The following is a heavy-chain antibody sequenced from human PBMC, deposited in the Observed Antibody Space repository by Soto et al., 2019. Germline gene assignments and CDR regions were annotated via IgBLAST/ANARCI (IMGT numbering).Heavy chain of an antibody. CDR3: ARGSATYYYYYTDV. Sequence: EVQLVESGGGLVQPGGSLRLSCAASGFTFSSYSMNWVRQAPGKGLECVSYISSSSSTIYYADSVKVRFTISRDNSKNCLYLQMNSLRAEDTAVYYCARGSATYYYYYTDVWGKGTTVTVSS. CDR1: GFTFSSYS. D-gene: IGHD5-12*01. CDR2: ISSSSSTI. J-gene: IGHJ6*03. V-gene: IGHV3-48*01.